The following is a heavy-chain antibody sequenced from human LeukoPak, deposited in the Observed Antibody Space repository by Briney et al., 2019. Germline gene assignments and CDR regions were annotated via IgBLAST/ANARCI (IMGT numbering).Heavy chain of an antibody. CDR2: KTYDGSNK. Sequence: PGGSLRLSCAASGFTFSRYAMHGVRQAPGKGLEWVAVKTYDGSNKYYADSVKGRFTISRDNSKNTLYLQMNSLRAEDTAVYYCARGPERTGVGTRYYYDMDVWGQGTTVTVSS. CDR1: GFTFSRYA. CDR3: ARGPERTGVGTRYYYDMDV. J-gene: IGHJ6*02. V-gene: IGHV3-30-3*01. D-gene: IGHD2-8*01.